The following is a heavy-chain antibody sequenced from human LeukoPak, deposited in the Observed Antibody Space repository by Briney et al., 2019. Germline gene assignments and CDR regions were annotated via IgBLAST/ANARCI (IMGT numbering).Heavy chain of an antibody. Sequence: PSETLSLTCTVSGGSISSYYWSLIRQPPGKGLEWIGYIYYSGSTNYNPSLKSRVTISVDTSKNQFSLKLSSVTAADTAVYYCARQGYYYDSSGYYYWAFDIWGQGTMVTVSS. CDR2: IYYSGST. CDR3: ARQGYYYDSSGYYYWAFDI. V-gene: IGHV4-59*08. CDR1: GGSISSYY. D-gene: IGHD3-22*01. J-gene: IGHJ3*02.